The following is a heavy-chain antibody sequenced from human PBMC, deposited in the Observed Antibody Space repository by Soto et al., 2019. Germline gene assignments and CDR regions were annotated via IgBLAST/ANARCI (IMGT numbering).Heavy chain of an antibody. CDR2: IIAYNGNT. D-gene: IGHD2-15*01. CDR3: ASSGYCSGGSCPRLFDY. CDR1: GYTCISYG. J-gene: IGHJ4*02. Sequence: QVQLVQSGAEVKKPGASVKVSCKASGYTCISYGISWVRQAPGQGLEWMGWIIAYNGNTNYAQKLQGRVTMTTGTSTSTAYMELSRLRSDETAGYYCASSGYCSGGSCPRLFDYWGQGTLVTGS. V-gene: IGHV1-18*01.